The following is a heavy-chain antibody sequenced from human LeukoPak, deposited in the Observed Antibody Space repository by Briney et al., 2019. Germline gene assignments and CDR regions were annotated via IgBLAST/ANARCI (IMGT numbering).Heavy chain of an antibody. V-gene: IGHV3-21*01. CDR1: GFTFSSYS. J-gene: IGHJ4*02. D-gene: IGHD6-6*01. CDR3: ARTKALYSSSWHYFDY. CDR2: ISSSSSYI. Sequence: PGGSLRLSCAASGFTFSSYSMNWVRQAPGKGLEWVSSISSSSSYIYYADSVKGRFTISRDNAKNSLYLQMNSLRAEDTAVYYCARTKALYSSSWHYFDYWGQGTLVTVSS.